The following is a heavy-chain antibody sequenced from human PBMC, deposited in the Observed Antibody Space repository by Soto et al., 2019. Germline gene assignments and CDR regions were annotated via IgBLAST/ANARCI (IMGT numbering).Heavy chain of an antibody. CDR2: VHPETGST. J-gene: IGHJ5*02. CDR3: ETVRVPAYCMDP. CDR1: GYSFRSYD. Sequence: SVKVSCKGSGYSFRSYDITWVRQAPGQGLEWMGWVHPETGSTGYAQRFQGRVSMTSDTSRNTTYMELSDLRVEDTAVYYCETVRVPAYCMDPWGQGTLVTVSS. V-gene: IGHV1-8*02. D-gene: IGHD2-8*01.